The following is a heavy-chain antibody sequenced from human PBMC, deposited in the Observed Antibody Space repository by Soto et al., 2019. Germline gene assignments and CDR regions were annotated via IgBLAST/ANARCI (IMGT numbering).Heavy chain of an antibody. J-gene: IGHJ4*02. CDR1: GGTFSSYA. D-gene: IGHD3-22*01. CDR3: ASGKKNYYDSSGYYVETLKYPFDY. Sequence: SVKVSCKASGGTFSSYAISWVRQAPGQGLEWMGGIIPIFGTANYAQKFQGRVTITADESTSTAYMELSSLRSEDTAVYYCASGKKNYYDSSGYYVETLKYPFDYWGQGTLVTVSS. V-gene: IGHV1-69*13. CDR2: IIPIFGTA.